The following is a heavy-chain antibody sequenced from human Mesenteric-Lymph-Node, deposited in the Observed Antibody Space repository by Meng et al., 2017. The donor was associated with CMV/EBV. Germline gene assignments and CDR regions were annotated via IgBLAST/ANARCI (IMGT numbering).Heavy chain of an antibody. J-gene: IGHJ6*02. CDR3: ARAQVAGLSYNHYGMDV. CDR1: GFTFSNYA. CDR2: IYSGGSST. Sequence: GGSLRLSCAASGFTFSNYAMSWVRQAPGKGLEWVSVIYSGGSSTYADSVKGRFTISRDNSKNTLYLQMSSLRPEETAVYYCARAQVAGLSYNHYGMDVWGQGTTVTVSS. V-gene: IGHV3-23*03. D-gene: IGHD6-19*01.